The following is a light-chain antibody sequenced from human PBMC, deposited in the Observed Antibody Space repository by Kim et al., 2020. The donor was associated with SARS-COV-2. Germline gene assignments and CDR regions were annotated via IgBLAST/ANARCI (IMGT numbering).Light chain of an antibody. J-gene: IGLJ3*02. Sequence: SGAPRQTARHTRSGDKLGDKYACWYQQKPGQSPVLVIYQDSKRPSGIPERFSGSSSGNTATLTISGTQAMDEADYYCQAWDSSTWVFGGGTQLTVL. V-gene: IGLV3-1*01. CDR2: QDS. CDR3: QAWDSSTWV. CDR1: KLGDKY.